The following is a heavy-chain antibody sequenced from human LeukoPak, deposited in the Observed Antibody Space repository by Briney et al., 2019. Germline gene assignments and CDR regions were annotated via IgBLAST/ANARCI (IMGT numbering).Heavy chain of an antibody. CDR2: IYYSGST. D-gene: IGHD7-27*01. J-gene: IGHJ5*02. Sequence: SETLSLTCTVSGGSISSYYWSWIRQPPGKGLEWIRYIYYSGSTNYNPSLKSRVTISVDTSKNQFSLKLSSVTAADTAVYYCARGLNWGSNWFDPWGQGTLVTVSS. CDR1: GGSISSYY. V-gene: IGHV4-59*12. CDR3: ARGLNWGSNWFDP.